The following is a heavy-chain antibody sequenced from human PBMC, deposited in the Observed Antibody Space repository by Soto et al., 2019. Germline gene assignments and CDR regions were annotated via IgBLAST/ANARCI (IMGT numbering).Heavy chain of an antibody. CDR2: IYYIGST. J-gene: IGHJ4*02. V-gene: IGHV4-59*01. CDR3: VRLDVDSSSWLYLHY. D-gene: IGHD6-6*01. CDR1: GGSISGYY. Sequence: SETLSITCTVSGGSISGYYWSWVRQPPGKGLEWIGYIYYIGSTDYNPSLKSRVTISVDTSKNQFSLKMRSVTAADTAVYYCVRLDVDSSSWLYLHYWGQGTLVTVSS.